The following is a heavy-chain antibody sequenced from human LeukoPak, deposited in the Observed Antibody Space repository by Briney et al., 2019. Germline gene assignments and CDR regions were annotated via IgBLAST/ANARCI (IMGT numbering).Heavy chain of an antibody. D-gene: IGHD4-23*01. CDR3: ARFEDYGGNRDVFDI. V-gene: IGHV1-2*02. CDR1: GYTFTAYY. J-gene: IGHJ3*02. Sequence: ASVKVSCKASGYTFTAYYINWVRQAPGQGLEWMGWINPHSGGAIYAQRFQGRVTMTRDTSISTAYMELSRLRSDDSAVYYCARFEDYGGNRDVFDIWGQGDNDHRLF. CDR2: INPHSGGA.